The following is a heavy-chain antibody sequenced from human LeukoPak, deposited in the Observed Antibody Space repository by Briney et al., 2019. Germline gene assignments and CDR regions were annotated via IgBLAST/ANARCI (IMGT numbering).Heavy chain of an antibody. J-gene: IGHJ4*02. Sequence: GGSLRLSCAASAFTFSSYWMSWVRQAPGKGLEWVANIKQDGSQKYYVDSVKGRFTISRDNAKNSLYLQMNSLRAEDTAVYYCARGTPYSYGRGYYFDYWGQGTLVTVSS. CDR3: ARGTPYSYGRGYYFDY. V-gene: IGHV3-7*01. CDR2: IKQDGSQK. D-gene: IGHD5-18*01. CDR1: AFTFSSYW.